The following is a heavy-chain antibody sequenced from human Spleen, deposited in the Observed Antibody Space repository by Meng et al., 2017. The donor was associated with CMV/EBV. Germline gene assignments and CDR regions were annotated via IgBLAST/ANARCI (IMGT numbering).Heavy chain of an antibody. J-gene: IGHJ4*02. V-gene: IGHV4-34*01. Sequence: SETLSLTCAVYGGSFSGYFWSWIRQSPGKGLEWIAEIDQSGITNYNPSLESRVSISVDMSKNQFSLKLTSVTAVDTAVYFCSRVPRYPLRKMGYFDSWGQGTVVTVSS. D-gene: IGHD2-2*01. CDR3: SRVPRYPLRKMGYFDS. CDR1: GGSFSGYF. CDR2: IDQSGIT.